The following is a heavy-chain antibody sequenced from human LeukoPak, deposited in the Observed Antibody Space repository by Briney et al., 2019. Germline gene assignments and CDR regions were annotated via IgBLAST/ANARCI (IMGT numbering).Heavy chain of an antibody. CDR3: AKFPSPRQNYGSGSYYRDY. CDR1: GFTFSDSY. Sequence: KSGGSLRLSCAGSGFTFSDSYMTWIRQAPGKGLEWVSYISTSGSTIDYADSVKGRFTISRDNSKNTLYLQMNSLRAEDTAVYYCAKFPSPRQNYGSGSYYRDYWGQGTLVTVSS. V-gene: IGHV3-11*01. CDR2: ISTSGSTI. D-gene: IGHD3-10*01. J-gene: IGHJ4*02.